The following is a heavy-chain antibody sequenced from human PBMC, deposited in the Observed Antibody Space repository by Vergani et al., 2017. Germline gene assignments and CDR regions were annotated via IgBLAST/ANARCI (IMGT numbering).Heavy chain of an antibody. V-gene: IGHV3-30*04. D-gene: IGHD2-15*01. CDR2: ISYDGSNK. CDR1: GFTFSSYA. CDR3: AREPIVVVVAATPNYYYYGMDV. J-gene: IGHJ6*02. Sequence: VQLVESGGGVVQPGRSLRLSCAASGFTFSSYAMHWVRQAPGKGLEWVAVISYDGSNKYYADSVKGRFTISRDNSKNTLYLQMNSLRAEDTAVYYCAREPIVVVVAATPNYYYYGMDVWGQGTTVTVSS.